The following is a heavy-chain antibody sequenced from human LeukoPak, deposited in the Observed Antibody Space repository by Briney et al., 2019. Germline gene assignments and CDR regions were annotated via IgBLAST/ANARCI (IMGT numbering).Heavy chain of an antibody. J-gene: IGHJ4*02. Sequence: GGSLRLSCAASGFTFSSYWMSWVRQASGKGLEWVATIKQDGSAEFYVDSVKGRFTISRDSAKNSLYLQMNSLRDDDTAVYYCARDLFDYWGQGTLVTVSS. CDR1: GFTFSSYW. V-gene: IGHV3-7*01. CDR3: ARDLFDY. CDR2: IKQDGSAE.